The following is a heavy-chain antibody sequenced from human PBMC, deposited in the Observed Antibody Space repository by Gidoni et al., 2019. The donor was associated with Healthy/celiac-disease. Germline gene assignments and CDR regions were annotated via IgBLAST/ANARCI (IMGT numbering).Heavy chain of an antibody. V-gene: IGHV3-30-3*01. CDR2: IADDGSNK. Sequence: QVQLVESGGGVVQPGRSLRLSCAASGFTFSSYAMHWVRQAPGKGLEWVAVIADDGSNKYYADSVKGRFTISRDNSKNTLDLQMNSLRAEDTAVYYCARDLGTSNVLRYFDWLPMPDYWGQGTLVTVSS. CDR1: GFTFSSYA. J-gene: IGHJ4*02. D-gene: IGHD3-9*01. CDR3: ARDLGTSNVLRYFDWLPMPDY.